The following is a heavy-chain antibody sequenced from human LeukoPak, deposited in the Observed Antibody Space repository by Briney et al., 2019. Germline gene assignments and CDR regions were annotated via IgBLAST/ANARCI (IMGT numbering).Heavy chain of an antibody. D-gene: IGHD4-17*01. Sequence: GGSLRLSCASSGFIFSFYGMHWARQAPGKGLEWVAFIRSDGSIKYYADSVKGRFTISRDNAKESLYLQMNTLRADDTAVYYCARRTTGGKYYFDYWGQGTLVTVSS. CDR3: ARRTTGGKYYFDY. CDR2: IRSDGSIK. V-gene: IGHV3-30*02. J-gene: IGHJ4*02. CDR1: GFIFSFYG.